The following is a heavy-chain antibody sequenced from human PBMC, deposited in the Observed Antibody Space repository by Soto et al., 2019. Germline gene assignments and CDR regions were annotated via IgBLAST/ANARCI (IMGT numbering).Heavy chain of an antibody. CDR1: GFTFSSSE. CDR3: ARSWGRGVIGYYYYGMDV. V-gene: IGHV3-48*03. D-gene: IGHD3-10*01. CDR2: ISSSGSPR. Sequence: GGSLRLSSAASGFTFSSSEMNWVRQAPGKGLEWVSYISSSGSPRYYADSVKGRFTISRDNTQNSLYLQMNSLRAEDTAVYYCARSWGRGVIGYYYYGMDVWAQGTTVNVSS. J-gene: IGHJ6*01.